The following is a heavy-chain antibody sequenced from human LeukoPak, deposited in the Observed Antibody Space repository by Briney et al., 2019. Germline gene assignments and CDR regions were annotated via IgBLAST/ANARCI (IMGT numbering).Heavy chain of an antibody. V-gene: IGHV3-30-3*01. CDR1: GFTFSSYA. CDR2: IPYDGSNK. Sequence: GGSLRLSCAASGFTFSSYAMHWVRQAPGKGLEWVAVIPYDGSNKYYADSVKGRFTISRDNSKNTLYLQMNSLRAEDTAVYYCARSLGEYQLPNFDYWGQGTLVTVSS. D-gene: IGHD2-2*01. J-gene: IGHJ4*02. CDR3: ARSLGEYQLPNFDY.